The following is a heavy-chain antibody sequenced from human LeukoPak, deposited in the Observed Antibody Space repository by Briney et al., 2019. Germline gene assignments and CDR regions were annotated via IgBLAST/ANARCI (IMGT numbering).Heavy chain of an antibody. J-gene: IGHJ6*02. CDR3: ARVGGTNYYYYGMDV. CDR2: IYYSGST. V-gene: IGHV4-59*01. CDR1: GGSISSYY. Sequence: SETLSLTCSVSGGSISSYYWSWIRQPPGRGLEWIGYIYYSGSTNYNPSLKSRVTISVDTSKNQFSLKLSSGTAADTAVYYCARVGGTNYYYYGMDVWGQGTTVTVSS. D-gene: IGHD4-23*01.